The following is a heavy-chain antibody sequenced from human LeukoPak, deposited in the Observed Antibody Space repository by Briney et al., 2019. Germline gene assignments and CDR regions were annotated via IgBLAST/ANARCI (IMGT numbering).Heavy chain of an antibody. D-gene: IGHD6-6*01. CDR3: ARSDSSEIAARLYYFDY. J-gene: IGHJ4*02. CDR1: GFTFSDYY. Sequence: GGSLRLSCAASGFTFSDYYMSWIRQAPGKGLEWVSYISSSGSTIYYADSVEGRFTISRDNAKNSLYLQMNSLRAEDTAVYYCARSDSSEIAARLYYFDYWGQGTLVTVSS. CDR2: ISSSGSTI. V-gene: IGHV3-11*01.